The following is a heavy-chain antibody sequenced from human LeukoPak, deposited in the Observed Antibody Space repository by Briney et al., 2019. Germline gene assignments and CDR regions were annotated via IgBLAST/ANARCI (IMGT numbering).Heavy chain of an antibody. D-gene: IGHD6-13*01. V-gene: IGHV3-74*01. CDR3: ARVYMSGTSFDP. Sequence: GGSLRLSCAASGFKFNKYWMNWVRQAPGKGLVWVSRINIDDTSISYADSVKGRFTISRDNAKNTLYLQMNSLRAEGTALYYCARVYMSGTSFDPWGQGTLVTVSS. CDR1: GFKFNKYW. J-gene: IGHJ5*02. CDR2: INIDDTSI.